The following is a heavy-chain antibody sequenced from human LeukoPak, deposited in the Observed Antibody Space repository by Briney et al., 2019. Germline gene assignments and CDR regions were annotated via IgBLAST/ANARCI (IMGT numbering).Heavy chain of an antibody. J-gene: IGHJ6*03. CDR2: ITSSSSHT. D-gene: IGHD1-26*01. Sequence: PGGSLRPSCTASGFTFGDYAMSWVRQAPAKALEWVSSITSSSSHTYYADSVKGRYPISRDNAKNSLYLQMDSLRAEDTAVYYCARDPYSGGYGAYYYYYMDVWGKGTTVTISS. V-gene: IGHV3-21*01. CDR1: GFTFGDYA. CDR3: ARDPYSGGYGAYYYYYMDV.